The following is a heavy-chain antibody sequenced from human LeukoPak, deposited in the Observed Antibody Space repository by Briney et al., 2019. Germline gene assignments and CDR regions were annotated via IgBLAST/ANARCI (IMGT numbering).Heavy chain of an antibody. Sequence: GGSLRLSCAASGFTFSNYWMSWVRQAPGKGLEWVANIKQDESEKYYVDSVKGRFTISRDNAKNSLYLQMNSLRAEDTAVYYCARDRIAAGGYFDYWGQGTLVTVSS. D-gene: IGHD6-13*01. J-gene: IGHJ4*02. CDR1: GFTFSNYW. CDR2: IKQDESEK. CDR3: ARDRIAAGGYFDY. V-gene: IGHV3-7*01.